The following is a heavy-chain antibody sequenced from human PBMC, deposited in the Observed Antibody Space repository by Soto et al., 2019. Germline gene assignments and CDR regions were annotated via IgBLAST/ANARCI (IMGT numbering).Heavy chain of an antibody. Sequence: ASVKVSCKVSGYTLTELSMHWVRQAPGKGLEWMGGFDPEAGETIYAQKFQGRVTMTEDTSTDTAYMELSSLRSEDTAVYYCATFYGDGFNFDYWGQGTLVTVSS. V-gene: IGHV1-24*01. CDR3: ATFYGDGFNFDY. D-gene: IGHD4-17*01. CDR1: GYTLTELS. CDR2: FDPEAGET. J-gene: IGHJ4*02.